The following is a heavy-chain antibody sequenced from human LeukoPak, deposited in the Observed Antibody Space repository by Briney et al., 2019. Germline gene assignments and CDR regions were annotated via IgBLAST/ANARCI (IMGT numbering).Heavy chain of an antibody. CDR2: TYYSGST. V-gene: IGHV4-59*01. CDR3: ARVGDVTMVRGVIYYYYGMDV. Sequence: SETLSLTCTVSGGSISSYYWSWIRQPPGKGLGWIGYTYYSGSTNYNPSLKSRVTISVDTSKNQFSLKLSSVTAADTAVYYCARVGDVTMVRGVIYYYYGMDVWGQGTTVTVSS. J-gene: IGHJ6*02. CDR1: GGSISSYY. D-gene: IGHD3-10*01.